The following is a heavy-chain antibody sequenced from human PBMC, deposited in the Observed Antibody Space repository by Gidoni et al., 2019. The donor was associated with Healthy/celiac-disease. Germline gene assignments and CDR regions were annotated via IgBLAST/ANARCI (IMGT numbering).Heavy chain of an antibody. V-gene: IGHV3-30-3*01. Sequence: QVQLVESGGGVVQPGRSLRLSCAASGFTFSTYAMPWVRQAPGKGLEWVAVISYDGSYKYYADSVKGRFTISRDNSKNTLYLQMNSLRAEDTAVYYCARGAYDSSGYTPNYYYGLDVWGRGTTVTVSS. J-gene: IGHJ6*02. CDR3: ARGAYDSSGYTPNYYYGLDV. CDR1: GFTFSTYA. CDR2: ISYDGSYK. D-gene: IGHD3-22*01.